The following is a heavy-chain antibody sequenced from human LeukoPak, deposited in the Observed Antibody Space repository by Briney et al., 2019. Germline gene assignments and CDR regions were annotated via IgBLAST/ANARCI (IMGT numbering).Heavy chain of an antibody. CDR3: ARDEDPYGSGSYSDY. Sequence: KASETLSLTCTVSGGSISSSSYYWGWIRQPPGKGLEWIGCIYYSGSTNYNPSLKSRVTISVDTSKNQFSLKLSSVTAADTAVYYCARDEDPYGSGSYSDYWGQGTLVTV. D-gene: IGHD3-10*01. J-gene: IGHJ4*02. CDR1: GGSISSSSYY. CDR2: IYYSGST. V-gene: IGHV4-39*07.